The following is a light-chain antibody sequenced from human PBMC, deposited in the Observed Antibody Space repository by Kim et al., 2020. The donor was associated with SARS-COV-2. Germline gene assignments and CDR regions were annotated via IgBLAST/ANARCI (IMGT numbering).Light chain of an antibody. CDR3: QQSHDWPPLT. V-gene: IGKV3-15*01. Sequence: SPGERATLSCRASQTINNKLVWYQQKPGQAPRLLIYDATTRATGVPARFMGSGSETDLTLTISSLQSEDFAVYYCQQSHDWPPLTFGQGTKVDIK. CDR2: DAT. J-gene: IGKJ1*01. CDR1: QTINNK.